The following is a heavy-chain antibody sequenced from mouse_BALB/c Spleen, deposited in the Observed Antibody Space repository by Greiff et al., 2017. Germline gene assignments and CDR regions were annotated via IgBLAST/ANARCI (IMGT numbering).Heavy chain of an antibody. CDR3: ASGWTTGYAMDY. V-gene: IGHV5-9-4*01. J-gene: IGHJ4*01. CDR2: ISSGGSYT. Sequence: EVMLVESGGGLVKPGGSLKLSCAASGFTFSSYAMSWVRQSPEKRLEWVAEISSGGSYTYYPDTVTGRFTISRDNAKNTLYLEMSSLRSEDTAMYYCASGWTTGYAMDYWGQGTSVTVSS. CDR1: GFTFSSYA. D-gene: IGHD2-12*01.